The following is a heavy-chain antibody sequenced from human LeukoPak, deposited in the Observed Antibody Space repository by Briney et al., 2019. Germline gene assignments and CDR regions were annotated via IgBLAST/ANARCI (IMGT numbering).Heavy chain of an antibody. J-gene: IGHJ3*02. CDR1: GFTFSSYW. CDR2: ISGSGGRT. CDR3: AGGLVLVAATGAFEI. Sequence: PGGSLRVSCAASGFTFSSYWMSWVRQAPGKGLEWVSGISGSGGRTDYADSVKGRFTISRDNPENTLYLQMNSLRAEDTAVYYCAGGLVLVAATGAFEIWGRGTMVTVSS. V-gene: IGHV3-23*01. D-gene: IGHD2-15*01.